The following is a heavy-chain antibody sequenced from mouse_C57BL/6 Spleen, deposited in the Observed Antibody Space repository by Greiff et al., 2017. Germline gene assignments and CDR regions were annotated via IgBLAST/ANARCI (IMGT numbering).Heavy chain of an antibody. CDR1: GFTFSDYG. D-gene: IGHD1-1*01. Sequence: EVKLVESGGGLVKPGGSLKLSCAASGFTFSDYGMHWVRQAPEKGLEWVAYISSGSSTIDYADTVKGRFTISRDNAKNTLFLQMTSLRSEDTALYYCERLLFTTVVATRYFDVWGTGTTVTVSS. J-gene: IGHJ1*03. CDR2: ISSGSSTI. CDR3: ERLLFTTVVATRYFDV. V-gene: IGHV5-17*01.